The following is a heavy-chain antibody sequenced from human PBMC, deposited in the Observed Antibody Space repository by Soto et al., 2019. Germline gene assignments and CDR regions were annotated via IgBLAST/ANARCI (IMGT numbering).Heavy chain of an antibody. V-gene: IGHV4-31*03. Sequence: PSGTLSLTVSVPGASVPSYGYCWSWIRQHPGKALEWIGYICYGGSTYYNPSLKSRVTISVATSNDRFSLNVNSVTAADTAVYYCARVWLRGLYTDHDAGFDPWGQGTLVTVSS. CDR2: ICYGGST. CDR1: GASVPSYGYC. J-gene: IGHJ5*02. D-gene: IGHD3-16*01. CDR3: ARVWLRGLYTDHDAGFDP.